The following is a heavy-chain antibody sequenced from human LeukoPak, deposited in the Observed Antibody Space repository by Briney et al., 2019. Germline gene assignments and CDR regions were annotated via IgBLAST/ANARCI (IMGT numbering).Heavy chain of an antibody. CDR1: SGSISTPNYY. D-gene: IGHD1-26*01. CDR3: ARDHSGSYGWFDP. CDR2: IYHSGST. J-gene: IGHJ5*02. V-gene: IGHV4-39*07. Sequence: PSETLSLTCTVSSGSISTPNYYWGWIRQSPGKGLEWIGSIYHSGSTYYNPSLKSRVTISVDTSKNQFSLKLSSVTAADTAVYYCARDHSGSYGWFDPWGQGTLVTVSS.